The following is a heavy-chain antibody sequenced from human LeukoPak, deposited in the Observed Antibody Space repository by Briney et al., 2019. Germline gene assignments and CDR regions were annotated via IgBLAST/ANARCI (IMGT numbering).Heavy chain of an antibody. V-gene: IGHV4-59*12. J-gene: IGHJ5*02. CDR3: ARDIVDYGLLGWFDP. D-gene: IGHD3-16*01. CDR2: IYYSGST. CDR1: GGSISSYY. Sequence: PSETLSLTCTVSGGSISSYYWSWIRQPPGKGLEWIGYIYYSGSTNYNPSLKSRVTMSVDTSKNQFSLKLSSVTAADTAVYYCARDIVDYGLLGWFDPWGQGTLVTVSS.